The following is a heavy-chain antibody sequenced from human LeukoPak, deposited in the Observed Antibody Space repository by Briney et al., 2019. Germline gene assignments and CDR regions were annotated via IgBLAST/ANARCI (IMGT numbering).Heavy chain of an antibody. D-gene: IGHD3-10*01. CDR1: GYSFTSYW. V-gene: IGHV5-51*01. CDR3: ARLGGSGSYYKIDYFDY. Sequence: GESLKISCKGSGYSFTSYWIGWVRQMTGKGLEWMGIIYPGDSDTSYSPSFQGQVTISADKSISTAYLQWSSLKASDTAMYYCARLGGSGSYYKIDYFDYWGQGTLVTVSS. J-gene: IGHJ4*02. CDR2: IYPGDSDT.